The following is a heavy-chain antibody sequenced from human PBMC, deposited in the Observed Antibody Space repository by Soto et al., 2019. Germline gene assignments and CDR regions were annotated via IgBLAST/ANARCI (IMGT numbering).Heavy chain of an antibody. D-gene: IGHD4-17*01. CDR1: GYSFTSYW. J-gene: IGHJ3*01. V-gene: IGHV5-51*01. CDR3: ANSYGAGALDV. CDR2: IYPGDSDT. Sequence: HGESLKISCKGSGYSFTSYWVVWVRQMPGKGLEWMGIIYPGDSDTRYSPSFQGQVTISADKSITTAYLHWSSLKASDTAMYYCANSYGAGALDVWGQGTMVTVSS.